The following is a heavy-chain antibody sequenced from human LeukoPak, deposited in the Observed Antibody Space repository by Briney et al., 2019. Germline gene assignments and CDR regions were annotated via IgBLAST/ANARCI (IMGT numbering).Heavy chain of an antibody. CDR2: IYYSGST. Sequence: SETLSLTCTVSGGSISSSSYYWGWIRQPPGKGLEWIGSIYYSGSTYYNPSLKSRVTISVDTSKNQFSLKLSSVTAADTAVYYCARVGYGDYGPYYFDYWGQGTLVTVSS. CDR3: ARVGYGDYGPYYFDY. D-gene: IGHD4-17*01. CDR1: GGSISSSSYY. V-gene: IGHV4-39*07. J-gene: IGHJ4*02.